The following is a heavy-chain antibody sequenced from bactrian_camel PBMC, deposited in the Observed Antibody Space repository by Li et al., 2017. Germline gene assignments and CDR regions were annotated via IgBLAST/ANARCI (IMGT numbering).Heavy chain of an antibody. CDR3: AADRFCRRNWNEYPY. CDR1: GHTYSTRC. Sequence: VQLVESGGDSVQAGGSLTLSCSASGHTYSTRCMGWFRQAPGKEREGIARFATGITAGSSTWYSDSVKGRFTMSQDNDKNTVYLQMNSLKPEDTAMYYCAADRFCRRNWNEYPYWGQGTQVTVS. CDR2: ITAGSST. D-gene: IGHD8*01. V-gene: IGHV3S53*01. J-gene: IGHJ4*01.